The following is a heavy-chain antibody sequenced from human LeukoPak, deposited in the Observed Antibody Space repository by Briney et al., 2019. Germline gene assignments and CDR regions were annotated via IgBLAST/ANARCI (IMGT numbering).Heavy chain of an antibody. V-gene: IGHV1-8*01. CDR1: GYTSTSYD. D-gene: IGHD3-16*02. J-gene: IGHJ4*02. CDR3: ARGTYDYVWGSYRYQSYYFDY. Sequence: ASVKVSCKASGYTSTSYDINWVRQATGQGLEWMGWMNPNSGNTGYAQKFQGRVTMTRNTSISAAYMELSSLRSEDTAVYYCARGTYDYVWGSYRYQSYYFDYWGQGTLVTVSS. CDR2: MNPNSGNT.